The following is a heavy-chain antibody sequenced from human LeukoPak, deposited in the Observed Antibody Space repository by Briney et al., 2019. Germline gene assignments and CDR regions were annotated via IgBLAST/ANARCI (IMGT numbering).Heavy chain of an antibody. J-gene: IGHJ4*02. Sequence: GGSLRLSCAASGFTFSNYAMSWVRQAPGKGLEWVSAISYSGGSTYYADSVKGRFTISRDNSMNTLYLQVNSLRAEDTGVYYCAKDPSSWFFDYWGQGTLVTVSS. CDR2: ISYSGGST. CDR3: AKDPSSWFFDY. CDR1: GFTFSNYA. V-gene: IGHV3-23*01. D-gene: IGHD6-6*01.